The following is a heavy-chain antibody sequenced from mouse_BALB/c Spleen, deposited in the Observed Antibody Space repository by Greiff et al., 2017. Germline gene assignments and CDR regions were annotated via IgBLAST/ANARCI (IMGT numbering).Heavy chain of an antibody. Sequence: LKQPGSELVRPGASVKLSCKASGYTFTSYWMHWVKQRPGQGLEWIGNIYPGSGSTNYDEKFKSKATLTVDTSSSTAYMQLSSLTSEDSAVYYCTRSGGYAMDYWGQGTSVTVSS. D-gene: IGHD3-2*02. V-gene: IGHV1S22*01. CDR1: GYTFTSYW. CDR3: TRSGGYAMDY. CDR2: IYPGSGST. J-gene: IGHJ4*01.